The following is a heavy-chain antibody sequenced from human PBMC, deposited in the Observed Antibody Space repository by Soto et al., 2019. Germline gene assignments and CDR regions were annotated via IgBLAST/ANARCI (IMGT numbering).Heavy chain of an antibody. CDR2: ISFDGSNK. J-gene: IGHJ6*02. Sequence: QVQLVESGGGVVQPGRSLRLSCAASGFTFSSYNMEWVRQAPGKGLEWVTVISFDGSNKYYADSVQGRFTISRDNSKNTVYLEMNSLKPEDTAVYYCAREVGTFYYHYGMDVWGQGNTVTVAS. CDR1: GFTFSSYN. D-gene: IGHD2-21*02. CDR3: AREVGTFYYHYGMDV. V-gene: IGHV3-30-3*01.